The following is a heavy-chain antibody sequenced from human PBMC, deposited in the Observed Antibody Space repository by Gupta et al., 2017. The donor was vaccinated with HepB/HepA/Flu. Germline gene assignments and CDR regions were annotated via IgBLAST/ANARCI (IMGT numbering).Heavy chain of an antibody. V-gene: IGHV3-30-3*01. CDR1: GFTFSSYA. D-gene: IGHD3/OR15-3a*01. Sequence: QVQLVESGGGVVQPGRSLRLSCAASGFTFSSYAMHWVRQAPGKGLEWVAVISYDGSNKYYADSVKGRFTISRDNSKNTLYLQMNSLRAEDTAVYYCARDTTPRDWLLLVHGMDVWGQGTTVTVSS. CDR2: ISYDGSNK. CDR3: ARDTTPRDWLLLVHGMDV. J-gene: IGHJ6*02.